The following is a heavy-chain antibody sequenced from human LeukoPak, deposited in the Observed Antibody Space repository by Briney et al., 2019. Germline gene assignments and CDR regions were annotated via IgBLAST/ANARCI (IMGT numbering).Heavy chain of an antibody. V-gene: IGHV3-30*04. Sequence: PGGSLRLSCAASGFTFSSYAMHWVRQAPGKGLEWVAAISYDGSNKYYADSVKGRFTISRDNAKNSLYLQMNSLRAEDTAVYYCARDNPRDDAFDIWGQGTMVTVSS. CDR1: GFTFSSYA. D-gene: IGHD3-10*01. J-gene: IGHJ3*02. CDR2: ISYDGSNK. CDR3: ARDNPRDDAFDI.